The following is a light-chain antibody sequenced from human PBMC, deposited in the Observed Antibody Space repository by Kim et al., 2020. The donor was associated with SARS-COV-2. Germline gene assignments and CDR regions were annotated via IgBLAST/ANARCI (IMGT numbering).Light chain of an antibody. Sequence: EVVMTQSPATLSVSPGERSTLSCRASQSVGSNLAWYQQKPGQTPRLLIYGASTRVTVIPARFSGSGSGTDFTLTISSLEPEDFAVYYCQQRSNWPPRLTFGGGTKVDIK. J-gene: IGKJ4*01. V-gene: IGKV3-15*01. CDR2: GAS. CDR1: QSVGSN. CDR3: QQRSNWPPRLT.